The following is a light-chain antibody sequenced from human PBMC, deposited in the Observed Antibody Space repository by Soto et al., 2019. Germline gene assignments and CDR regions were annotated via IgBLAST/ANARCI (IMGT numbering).Light chain of an antibody. J-gene: IGKJ1*01. Sequence: DIVMTQSPATLSVSAGEKATLSCRASEDVRIPLAWYKQRPGKSPRLLINDVSTRATGIPARFSGSGSGTEFTLTISDLQSEDFAVYYCQQYNKGPPWTFGQGTKVDMK. CDR1: EDVRIP. CDR3: QQYNKGPPWT. CDR2: DVS. V-gene: IGKV3-15*01.